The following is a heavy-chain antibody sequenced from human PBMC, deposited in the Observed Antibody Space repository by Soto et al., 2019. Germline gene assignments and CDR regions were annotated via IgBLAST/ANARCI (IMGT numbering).Heavy chain of an antibody. CDR1: GFTFTSSA. Sequence: ASVKVSCKASGFTFTSSAMQWVRQARGQRLEWIGWIVVGSGNTNYAQKFQERVTITRDMSTSTAYMELSSLRSEDTAVYYCAAGRNYGDYDLYFDYWGQGTLVTVSS. D-gene: IGHD4-17*01. CDR3: AAGRNYGDYDLYFDY. J-gene: IGHJ4*02. V-gene: IGHV1-58*02. CDR2: IVVGSGNT.